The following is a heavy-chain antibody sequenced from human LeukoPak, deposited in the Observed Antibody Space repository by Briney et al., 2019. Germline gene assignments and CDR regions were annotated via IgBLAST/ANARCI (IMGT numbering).Heavy chain of an antibody. V-gene: IGHV1-18*01. J-gene: IGHJ3*02. CDR1: GYTFTDYA. Sequence: ASVKVSCKASGYTFTDYALHWVRQAPGQSLEWMGWISAYNGNTNYAQKLQGRVTMTTDTSTSTAYMELRSLRSDDTAVYYCASLRKRGGAFDIWGQGTMVTVSS. CDR2: ISAYNGNT. CDR3: ASLRKRGGAFDI.